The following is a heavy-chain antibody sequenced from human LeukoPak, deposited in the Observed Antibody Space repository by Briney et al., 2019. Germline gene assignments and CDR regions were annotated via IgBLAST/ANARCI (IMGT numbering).Heavy chain of an antibody. CDR3: AKIAVAGPHAFDI. D-gene: IGHD6-19*01. CDR2: IRYDGSNK. J-gene: IGHJ3*02. Sequence: GGSLRLSCAASGFTFSSYGMHWVRQAPGKGLEWVAFIRYDGSNKYYADSVKGRFTISRDNSKNTLYLQMNSLRAEDTAVYYCAKIAVAGPHAFDIWGQGTMATVSS. V-gene: IGHV3-30*02. CDR1: GFTFSSYG.